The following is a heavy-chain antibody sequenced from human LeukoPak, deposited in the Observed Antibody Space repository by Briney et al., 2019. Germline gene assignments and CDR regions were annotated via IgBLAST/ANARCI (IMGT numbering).Heavy chain of an antibody. CDR2: ISHDGDNK. CDR1: RFTFSSYA. Sequence: GGSLRLSCAASRFTFSSYAMHWVRQAPGKGLEWVAIISHDGDNKFYADSVKGRFTISRDNSKNTLYLQMNSLRAEDTAVYYCAKSPSQATVATVYRYWGQGTLVTVSS. D-gene: IGHD4-11*01. V-gene: IGHV3-30*17. J-gene: IGHJ4*02. CDR3: AKSPSQATVATVYRY.